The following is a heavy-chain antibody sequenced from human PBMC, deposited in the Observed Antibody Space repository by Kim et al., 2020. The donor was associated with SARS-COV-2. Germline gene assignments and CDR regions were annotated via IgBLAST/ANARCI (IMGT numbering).Heavy chain of an antibody. V-gene: IGHV1-46*01. Sequence: ASVKVSCKASGYTFTNYYMHWVRQAPGQGLEWMGRINPSGGSTSYAQKFQGRVTMTRDTSTSTVYMELSSLRSEDTAIYYCARGFHSLYYYYGMDVWGQGTTVTVSS. CDR2: INPSGGST. D-gene: IGHD2-21*01. J-gene: IGHJ6*02. CDR1: GYTFTNYY. CDR3: ARGFHSLYYYYGMDV.